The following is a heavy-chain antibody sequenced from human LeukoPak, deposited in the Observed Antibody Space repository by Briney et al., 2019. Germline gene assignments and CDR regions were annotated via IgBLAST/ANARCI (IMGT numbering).Heavy chain of an antibody. CDR3: AARYCSGGGCHFFPDY. Sequence: PETLSLTCTVSGGSISSSKYYWGWIRPPPGMGLEWFGSLYYGGTSYYNECLRTRTSVSGDTSKNKFSLKLTSVTATDTAVYYCAARYCSGGGCHFFPDYWGQGTLVTVSS. V-gene: IGHV4-39*01. CDR2: LYYGGTS. CDR1: GGSISSSKYY. D-gene: IGHD2-15*01. J-gene: IGHJ4*02.